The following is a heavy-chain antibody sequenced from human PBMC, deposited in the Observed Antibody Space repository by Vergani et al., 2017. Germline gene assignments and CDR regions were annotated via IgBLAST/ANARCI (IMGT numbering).Heavy chain of an antibody. V-gene: IGHV4-39*07. CDR2: IYYSGST. J-gene: IGHJ6*03. D-gene: IGHD4-17*01. CDR3: ARGPDDDYGDYIGYYYRDV. Sequence: QLQLQESGPGLVKPSETLSLTCTVSGGSISSSSYYWGWIRQPPGKGLEWIGSIYYSGSTYYNPSLKSRVTISVDTSKNQFSLKLSSVTAADTAVYYCARGPDDDYGDYIGYYYRDVWGKGTTVTVSS. CDR1: GGSISSSSYY.